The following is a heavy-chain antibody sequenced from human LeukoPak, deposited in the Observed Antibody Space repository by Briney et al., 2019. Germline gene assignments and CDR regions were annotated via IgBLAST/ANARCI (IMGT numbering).Heavy chain of an antibody. V-gene: IGHV1-24*01. CDR1: GYTLTELS. CDR3: ATSRQDIVVVPAAAGFHY. CDR2: FDPEDGET. J-gene: IGHJ4*02. D-gene: IGHD2-2*01. Sequence: ASVKVSCKVSGYTLTELSMHWVRQAPGKGLEWMRGFDPEDGETIYAQKFQGRVTMTEDTSTDTAYMELSSLRSEDTAVYYCATSRQDIVVVPAAAGFHYWGQGTLVTVSS.